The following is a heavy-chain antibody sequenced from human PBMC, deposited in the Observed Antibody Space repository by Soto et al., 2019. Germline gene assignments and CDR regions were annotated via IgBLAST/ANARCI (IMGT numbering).Heavy chain of an antibody. CDR3: AKEDGAAFKP. CDR2: SFPLLAMV. CDR1: GGDLRNSG. Sequence: QVHLVQSGAEMKKPGSSVKVSCKVSGGDLRNSGISWVRQAPGQGLEWMGGSFPLLAMVDYSKKFQGRVTITADESTNTAYMDLGSLRSDDTAVYYCAKEDGAAFKPWGQGTLVIVSS. D-gene: IGHD1-26*01. J-gene: IGHJ4*02. V-gene: IGHV1-69*04.